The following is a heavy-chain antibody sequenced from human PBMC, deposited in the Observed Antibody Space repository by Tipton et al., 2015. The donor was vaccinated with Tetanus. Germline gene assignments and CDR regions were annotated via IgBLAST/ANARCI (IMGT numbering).Heavy chain of an antibody. CDR3: ARRLIQNWFDP. J-gene: IGHJ5*02. D-gene: IGHD2-8*01. Sequence: TLSLTCTVSGGSIRSGGYCWTWIRQHPERGLEWLGYIYYTGNTYYNPSLKSRVTISVDTSKDQFSLKLTSVTAADTAVYYCARRLIQNWFDPWGQGTLVTVSS. CDR2: IYYTGNT. CDR1: GGSIRSGGYC. V-gene: IGHV4-31*03.